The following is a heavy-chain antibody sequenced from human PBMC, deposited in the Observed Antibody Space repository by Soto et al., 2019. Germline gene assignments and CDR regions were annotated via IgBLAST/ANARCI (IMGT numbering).Heavy chain of an antibody. J-gene: IGHJ6*02. V-gene: IGHV3-23*01. CDR3: AKVVGSGIEVWVADV. CDR2: ISGSGGST. CDR1: GFTFSSYA. Sequence: EVQLLESGGGLVQPGGSLRLSCAASGFTFSSYAMSWVRQAPGKGLEWVSAISGSGGSTYYADSVKGRFTISRDNSKNTLYLDMNSRSAEDTAVYYCAKVVGSGIEVWVADVWGPGTTVTVSS. D-gene: IGHD3-10*01.